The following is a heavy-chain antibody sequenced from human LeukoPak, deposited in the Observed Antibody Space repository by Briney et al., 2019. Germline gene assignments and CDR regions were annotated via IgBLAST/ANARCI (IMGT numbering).Heavy chain of an antibody. CDR2: ISSSSSYI. CDR1: GFTFSSYS. D-gene: IGHD3-10*01. J-gene: IGHJ4*02. V-gene: IGHV3-21*01. Sequence: PGGSLRLSCAASGFTFSSYSMNWVRQAPGKGLEWVSSISSSSSYIYYADSVKGRFTISRDNAKNSLYLQMNSLRAEDTAVYYCARDPYYYGSGSPSPFDCWGQGTLVTVSS. CDR3: ARDPYYYGSGSPSPFDC.